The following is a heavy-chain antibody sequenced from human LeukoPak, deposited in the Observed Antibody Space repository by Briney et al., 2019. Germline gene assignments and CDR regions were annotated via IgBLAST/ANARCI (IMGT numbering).Heavy chain of an antibody. CDR1: GYTFSSYY. D-gene: IGHD3-10*01. J-gene: IGHJ1*01. CDR3: ARGEWFGESY. V-gene: IGHV1-8*01. CDR2: MNPNSGDT. Sequence: ASVKVSCKASGYTFSSYYITGVRQATGQGLEWMGWMNPNSGDTVYAQKFLGRVTMTRDSSINTGFMELSSLTSEDTAVYYCARGEWFGESYWGQGTLVTVSS.